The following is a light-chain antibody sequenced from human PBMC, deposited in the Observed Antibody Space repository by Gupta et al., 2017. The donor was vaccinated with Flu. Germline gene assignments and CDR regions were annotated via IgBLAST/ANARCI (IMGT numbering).Light chain of an antibody. V-gene: IGKV1-12*01. CDR2: TTS. CDR3: QQANSWPIT. CDR1: QGVDKY. Sequence: PSSVSASVGDRVTITWRASQGVDKYLDWYQQKAGEAPNLLIYTTSTLQTGVPSRFSGSASGTDFTLTITSLQPEDTATYYCQQANSWPITFGQGTRLEIK. J-gene: IGKJ5*01.